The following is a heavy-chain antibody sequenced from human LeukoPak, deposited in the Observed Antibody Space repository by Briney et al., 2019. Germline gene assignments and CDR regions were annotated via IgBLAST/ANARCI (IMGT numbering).Heavy chain of an antibody. Sequence: SETLSLTCTVSGDSISSSSSYWGWIRQPPGEGLEWIGSIYYSGSTYYNTSLKSRVTISVDTSKNQFSLKLSSVTAADTAVYYCARVGRPWQWEPNYYYYYMDVWGKGTTVTVSS. CDR2: IYYSGST. CDR3: ARVGRPWQWEPNYYYYYMDV. V-gene: IGHV4-39*07. D-gene: IGHD1-26*01. CDR1: GDSISSSSSY. J-gene: IGHJ6*03.